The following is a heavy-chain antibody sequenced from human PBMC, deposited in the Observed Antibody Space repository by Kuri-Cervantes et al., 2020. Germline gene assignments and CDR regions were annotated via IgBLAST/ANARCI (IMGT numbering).Heavy chain of an antibody. CDR1: GFTFSSYG. D-gene: IGHD1-14*01. V-gene: IGHV3-33*01. Sequence: GESLKISCAAFGFTFSSYGMHWVRQAPGKGLEWVAVIWYDGSNKYYADSVKGRFTISRDNAKNSLYLQMNSLRAEDTAVYYCARGFRSRRSWPLGYYYGMDVWGQGTTVTVSS. CDR3: ARGFRSRRSWPLGYYYGMDV. J-gene: IGHJ6*02. CDR2: IWYDGSNK.